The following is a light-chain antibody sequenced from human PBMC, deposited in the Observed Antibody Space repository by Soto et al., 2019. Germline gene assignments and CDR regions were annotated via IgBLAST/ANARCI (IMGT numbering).Light chain of an antibody. CDR1: QSVSSY. V-gene: IGKV3-11*01. CDR3: QQRSNWPRMYT. CDR2: DAS. Sequence: EIVLTQSPATLSLSPGERATLSCRASQSVSSYLAWYQQKPGQAPRLLIYDASNRASGIPARFSGSGSGTDFTLTISSLEPEDFPVYYCQQRSNWPRMYTFGQGTKLAIK. J-gene: IGKJ2*01.